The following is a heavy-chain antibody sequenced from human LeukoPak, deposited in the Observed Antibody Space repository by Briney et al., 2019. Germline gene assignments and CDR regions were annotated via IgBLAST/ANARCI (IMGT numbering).Heavy chain of an antibody. CDR1: GFTVSINS. CDR3: ASSRYDSSGYYGIIGY. V-gene: IGHV3-53*01. D-gene: IGHD3-22*01. CDR2: IYSGGNT. Sequence: PGGSLRLSCTVSGFTVSINSMSWVRQAPGKGLEWVSFIYSGGNTHYSDSVKGRFTISRDNSKNSLYLQMNSLRAEDTAVYYCASSRYDSSGYYGIIGYWGQGTLVTVSS. J-gene: IGHJ4*02.